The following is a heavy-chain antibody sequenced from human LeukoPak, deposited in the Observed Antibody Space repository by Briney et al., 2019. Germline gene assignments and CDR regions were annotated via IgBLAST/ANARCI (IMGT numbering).Heavy chain of an antibody. CDR1: GFTFRNAW. J-gene: IGHJ3*02. CDR2: IYSGGST. V-gene: IGHV3-66*01. Sequence: PGGSLRLSCAASGFTFRNAWMGWVRQAPGKGLEWVSVIYSGGSTYYADSVKGRFTISRDNSKNTVYLQMNSLRAEDTAVYYCARDPMWFGELKTDAFDIWGQGTMVTVSS. CDR3: ARDPMWFGELKTDAFDI. D-gene: IGHD3-10*01.